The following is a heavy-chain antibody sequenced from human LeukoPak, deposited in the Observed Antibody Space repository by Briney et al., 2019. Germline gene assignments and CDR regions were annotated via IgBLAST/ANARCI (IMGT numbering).Heavy chain of an antibody. CDR3: ARSLMTTVPYFDY. Sequence: SETLSLTCTVSGGSISSYYWSWIRQPPGKGLEWIGYIYYSGSTNYNPSLKSRVTISVDTSKNQFSLKLSSVTAADTAVYYCARSLMTTVPYFDYWGQGTLVTVSS. V-gene: IGHV4-59*01. CDR1: GGSISSYY. CDR2: IYYSGST. D-gene: IGHD4-17*01. J-gene: IGHJ4*02.